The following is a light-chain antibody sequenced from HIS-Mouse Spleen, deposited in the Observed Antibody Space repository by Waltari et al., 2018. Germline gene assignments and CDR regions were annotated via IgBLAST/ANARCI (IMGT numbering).Light chain of an antibody. CDR1: SLRSYY. Sequence: SSELTQDPAVSVALGQTVRITCQGDSLRSYYASWYQQKPGQAPVLVIYGKNNRPSGIPDRLPGSSSGNTASLTITGAQAEDEADYYCNSRDSSGNHVVFGGGTKLTVL. CDR2: GKN. CDR3: NSRDSSGNHVV. V-gene: IGLV3-19*01. J-gene: IGLJ2*01.